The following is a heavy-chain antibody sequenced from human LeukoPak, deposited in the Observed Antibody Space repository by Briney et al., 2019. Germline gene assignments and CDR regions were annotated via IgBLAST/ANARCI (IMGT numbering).Heavy chain of an antibody. CDR1: GFTFSSYA. CDR2: ISGGGAVT. Sequence: PGGSLRLSRAASGFTFSSYAMSWVRQAPGKGLEWVSSISGGGAVTYYADSVKGRFTISRDNSKNTVYLQMNSLRAEDTAVYYCAKEPRVATIEIFDYWGQGTLVTVSS. D-gene: IGHD5-12*01. CDR3: AKEPRVATIEIFDY. J-gene: IGHJ4*02. V-gene: IGHV3-23*01.